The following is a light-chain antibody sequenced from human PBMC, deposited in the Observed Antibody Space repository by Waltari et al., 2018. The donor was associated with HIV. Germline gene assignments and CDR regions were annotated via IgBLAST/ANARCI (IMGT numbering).Light chain of an antibody. CDR3: CSYAGSNTFV. Sequence: QSALTQPASVSGSPGQSITISCTGTNSDVGRYNLVSWYQQHPGKAPKLMIYEGSKRPSGVSNRFSGSKSCNTASLTISGLQAEDEADYYCCSYAGSNTFVFGTGTKVTVL. CDR2: EGS. CDR1: NSDVGRYNL. J-gene: IGLJ1*01. V-gene: IGLV2-23*03.